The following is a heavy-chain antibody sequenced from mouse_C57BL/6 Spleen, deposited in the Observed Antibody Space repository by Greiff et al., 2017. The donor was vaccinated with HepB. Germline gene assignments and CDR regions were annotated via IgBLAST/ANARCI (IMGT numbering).Heavy chain of an antibody. J-gene: IGHJ4*01. D-gene: IGHD3-3*01. V-gene: IGHV1-42*01. CDR2: INPSTGGT. CDR1: GYSFTGYY. Sequence: VQLQQSGPELVKPGASVKISCKASGYSFTGYYMNWVKQSPEKSLEWIGEINPSTGGTTYNQKFKAKATLTVDKSSSTAYMQLKSLTSEDSAVYYCARKGQGAMDYWGQGPSVTVSS. CDR3: ARKGQGAMDY.